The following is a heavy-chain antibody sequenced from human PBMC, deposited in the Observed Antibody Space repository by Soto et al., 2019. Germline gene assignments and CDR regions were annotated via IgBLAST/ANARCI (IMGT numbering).Heavy chain of an antibody. CDR1: GFTFSSYW. V-gene: IGHV3-74*01. J-gene: IGHJ6*02. CDR2: INSDGSST. D-gene: IGHD5-12*01. Sequence: VGSLRLSCAASGFTFSSYWMHWVRQAPGKGLVWVSRINSDGSSTSYADSVKGRFTISRDNAKNTLYLQMNSLRAEDTAVYYCARGRYSGYDYVGGNYYYYYGMDVWGQGTTVTVSS. CDR3: ARGRYSGYDYVGGNYYYYYGMDV.